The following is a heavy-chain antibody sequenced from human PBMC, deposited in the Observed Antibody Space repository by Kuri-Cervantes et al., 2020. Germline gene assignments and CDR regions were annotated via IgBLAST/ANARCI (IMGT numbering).Heavy chain of an antibody. V-gene: IGHV4-39*01. CDR1: GGSISSSSYY. CDR2: IYYSGST. Sequence: GSLRLSCTVSGGSISSSSYYWGWIRQPPGKGLEWIGSIYYSGSTYYNPSLKSRVTISVDTSKNQFSLKLSSVTAADTAVYYCAKPGMTTDAFDIWGQGTMVTVSS. J-gene: IGHJ3*02. D-gene: IGHD1-1*01. CDR3: AKPGMTTDAFDI.